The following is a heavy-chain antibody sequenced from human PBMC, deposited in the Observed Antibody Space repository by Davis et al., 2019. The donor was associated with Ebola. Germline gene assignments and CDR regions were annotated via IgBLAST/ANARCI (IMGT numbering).Heavy chain of an antibody. CDR3: ARGREDYDFWSGYSYYFDY. J-gene: IGHJ4*02. V-gene: IGHV4-39*01. D-gene: IGHD3-3*01. CDR2: IYYSGST. CDR1: GGSISSSSYY. Sequence: PSETLSLTCTVSGGSISSSSYYWGWIRQPPGKGLEWIGSIYYSGSTYYNPSLKSRVTISVDTSKNQFSLKLSSVTAADTAVYYCARGREDYDFWSGYSYYFDYWGQGTLVTVSS.